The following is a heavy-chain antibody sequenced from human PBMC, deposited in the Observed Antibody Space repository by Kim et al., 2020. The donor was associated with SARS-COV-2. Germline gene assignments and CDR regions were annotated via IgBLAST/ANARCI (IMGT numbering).Heavy chain of an antibody. CDR1: GFTFSSYE. CDR3: ASLPGRYDSSGYKYFQH. CDR2: ISSSGSTI. Sequence: GGSLRLSCAASGFTFSSYEMNWVRQAPGKGLEWVSYISSSGSTIYYADSVKGRFTISRDNAKNSLYLQMNSLRAEDTAVYYCASLPGRYDSSGYKYFQHWGQGTLVTVSS. J-gene: IGHJ1*01. V-gene: IGHV3-48*03. D-gene: IGHD3-22*01.